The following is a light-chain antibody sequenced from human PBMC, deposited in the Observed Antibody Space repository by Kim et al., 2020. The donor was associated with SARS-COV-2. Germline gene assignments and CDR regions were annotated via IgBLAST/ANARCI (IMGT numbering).Light chain of an antibody. CDR2: DVS. V-gene: IGLV2-14*03. J-gene: IGLJ1*01. CDR3: SSFTSSSTLV. Sequence: GQSITISCTGTSSDVGGYNYVSWYQQHPGKAPKLMIYDVSNRPSGVSNRFSGSKSGNTASLTISGLQAEDEADYSCSSFTSSSTLVFGTGTKVTAL. CDR1: SSDVGGYNY.